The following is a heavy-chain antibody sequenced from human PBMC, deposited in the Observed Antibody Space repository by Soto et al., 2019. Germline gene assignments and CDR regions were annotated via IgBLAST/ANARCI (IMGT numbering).Heavy chain of an antibody. D-gene: IGHD3-22*01. J-gene: IGHJ5*02. Sequence: PSETLSLTCTVSGGSLNSYYWTWIRQSPGEGLEWIGYVSSTGSTNYNPSLKSRVILSLDTSTSEVSLSLTSVTAADAAVYFCARFSPPRKSYDSNPGWFDPWGQGIMVTVSS. CDR1: GGSLNSYY. CDR3: ARFSPPRKSYDSNPGWFDP. V-gene: IGHV4-59*01. CDR2: VSSTGST.